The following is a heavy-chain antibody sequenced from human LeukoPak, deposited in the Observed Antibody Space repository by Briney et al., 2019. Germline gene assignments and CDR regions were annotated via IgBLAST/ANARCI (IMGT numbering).Heavy chain of an antibody. CDR3: ARVPNVWGSYRPYYMDV. Sequence: SETLSLTCTVSGVSISRYYWSWIRQPPGKGLECIGYIYYSGSTNYNPSLKSRVTISVDTSKNQFSLKLSSVTAADTAVYYCARVPNVWGSYRPYYMDVWGKGTTVTVSS. D-gene: IGHD3-16*02. V-gene: IGHV4-59*01. CDR2: IYYSGST. J-gene: IGHJ6*03. CDR1: GVSISRYY.